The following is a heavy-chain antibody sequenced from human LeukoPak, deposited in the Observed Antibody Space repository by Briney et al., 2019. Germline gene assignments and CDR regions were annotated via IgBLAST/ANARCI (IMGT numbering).Heavy chain of an antibody. J-gene: IGHJ6*02. D-gene: IGHD3-10*01. V-gene: IGHV4-30-4*01. CDR3: AREYFPNYYSSGRKVDV. CDR1: GGSISSGDYY. Sequence: SETLSLTCTVSGGSISSGDYYWSWIRQPPGKGLEWIGYIYYSGSINYNPSLKSRLTISLDTSKNQFSLKLSSVTAADTAVYYCAREYFPNYYSSGRKVDVWGQGTTVTVSS. CDR2: IYYSGSI.